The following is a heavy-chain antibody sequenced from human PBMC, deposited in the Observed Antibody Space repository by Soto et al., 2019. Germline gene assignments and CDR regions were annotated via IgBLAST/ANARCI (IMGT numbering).Heavy chain of an antibody. CDR3: ARGGIRGISWNWFDT. CDR1: GFTFSRHD. V-gene: IGHV3-13*01. D-gene: IGHD3-10*01. Sequence: EVQLVESGGGLVQFGGSLRLSCAASGFTFSRHDMHWVRQVTGKGLEWVSGIDSTGDAKYPASVKGRFTISRENAKNSLHLQRNSLRAGDTAVYYCARGGIRGISWNWFDTWGQGTLVTVSS. CDR2: IDSTGDA. J-gene: IGHJ5*02.